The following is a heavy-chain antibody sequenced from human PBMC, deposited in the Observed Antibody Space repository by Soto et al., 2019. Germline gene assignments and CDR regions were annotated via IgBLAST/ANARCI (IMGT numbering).Heavy chain of an antibody. J-gene: IGHJ4*02. D-gene: IGHD2-15*01. V-gene: IGHV3-7*01. CDR1: GFTFSSYW. CDR3: AREYCSGGSCSDFDY. CDR2: IKQDGSEK. Sequence: GGSLRLSCAASGFTFSSYWMSWVRQAPGKGLEWVANIKQDGSEKYYVDSVKGRFTISRDNAKNSLYLQMNSLRAEDTAVYYCAREYCSGGSCSDFDYWGQGTLVTVSS.